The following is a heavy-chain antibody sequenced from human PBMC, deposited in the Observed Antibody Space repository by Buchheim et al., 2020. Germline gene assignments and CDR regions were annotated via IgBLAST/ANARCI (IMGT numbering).Heavy chain of an antibody. CDR3: ASYYDILTGYYIPRLFDY. J-gene: IGHJ4*02. D-gene: IGHD3-9*01. CDR2: ISYDGSNK. Sequence: QVQLVESGGGVVQPGRSLRLSCAASGFTFSSYGMHWVRQAPGKGLEWVAVISYDGSNKYYADSVKGRFTISRDNSKTTLYLQMNSLRAEDTAVYYCASYYDILTGYYIPRLFDYWGQGTL. CDR1: GFTFSSYG. V-gene: IGHV3-30*03.